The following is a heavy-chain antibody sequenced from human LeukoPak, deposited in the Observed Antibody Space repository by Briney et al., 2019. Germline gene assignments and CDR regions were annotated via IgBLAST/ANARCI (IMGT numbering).Heavy chain of an antibody. CDR2: IYTSGCT. V-gene: IGHV4-4*07. D-gene: IGHD6-13*01. J-gene: IGHJ4*02. CDR1: GGSISSYY. CDR3: ARVIAAAGPPDY. Sequence: SETLSLTCTVSGGSISSYYWSWIRQPAGKGLEWTGRIYTSGCTNYNPSLKSRVTMSVDTSKNQFSLKLSSVTAADTAVYYCARVIAAAGPPDYWGQGTLVTVSS.